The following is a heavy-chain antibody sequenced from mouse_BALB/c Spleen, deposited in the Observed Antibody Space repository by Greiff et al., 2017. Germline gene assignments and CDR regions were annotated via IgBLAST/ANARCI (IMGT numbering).Heavy chain of an antibody. D-gene: IGHD2-1*01. CDR1: GFTFSDFY. Sequence: EVKVVESGGGLVQPGGSLRLSCATSGFTFSDFYMEWVRQPPGKRLEWIAASRNKANDYTTEYSASVKGRFIVSRDTSQSILYLQMNALRAEDTAIYYCASGGYGNYDAMDYWGQGTSVTVSS. CDR2: SRNKANDYTT. J-gene: IGHJ4*01. CDR3: ASGGYGNYDAMDY. V-gene: IGHV7-1*02.